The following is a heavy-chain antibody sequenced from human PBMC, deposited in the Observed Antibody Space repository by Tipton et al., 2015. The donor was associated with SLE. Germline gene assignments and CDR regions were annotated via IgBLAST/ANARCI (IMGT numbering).Heavy chain of an antibody. CDR2: IYFSGST. V-gene: IGHV4-39*07. CDR1: GGSISSSPYF. D-gene: IGHD6-19*01. Sequence: TLSLTCTVSGGSISSSPYFWGWIRQPPGKGLEWIGSIYFSGSTYSNPSHKNRVTISADTSKNQVSLKLSSVTAADTAVYYCARHKGVAEAAYNGMDVWGQGTTVTVSS. CDR3: ARHKGVAEAAYNGMDV. J-gene: IGHJ6*02.